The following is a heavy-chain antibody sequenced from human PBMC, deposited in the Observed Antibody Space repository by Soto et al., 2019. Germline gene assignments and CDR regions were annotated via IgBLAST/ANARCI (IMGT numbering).Heavy chain of an antibody. Sequence: EVQLVESGGGLVQPGGSLRLSCAASGFTFSSYWMHWVRQAPGKGLVWVSRINSDGSSTSYADSVKGRFTISRDNAKNTLYLQMNSLRAEDTAVYYCARGREAARKYYGMDVWGQGTTVTVSS. D-gene: IGHD6-6*01. CDR2: INSDGSST. CDR1: GFTFSSYW. CDR3: ARGREAARKYYGMDV. V-gene: IGHV3-74*01. J-gene: IGHJ6*02.